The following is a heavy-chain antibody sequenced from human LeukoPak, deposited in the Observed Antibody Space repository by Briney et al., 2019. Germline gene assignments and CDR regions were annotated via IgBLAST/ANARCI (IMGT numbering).Heavy chain of an antibody. CDR3: ARAAVAGYDAFDI. Sequence: ASVKVSCKASGYTFTSYGISWVRQAPGQGLEWMGWISAYNGNTNYAQKLQGRVTMTTDTSTSTAYVELRSLKSDDTAVYYCARAAVAGYDAFDIWGQGTMVTVS. D-gene: IGHD6-19*01. J-gene: IGHJ3*02. CDR1: GYTFTSYG. V-gene: IGHV1-18*01. CDR2: ISAYNGNT.